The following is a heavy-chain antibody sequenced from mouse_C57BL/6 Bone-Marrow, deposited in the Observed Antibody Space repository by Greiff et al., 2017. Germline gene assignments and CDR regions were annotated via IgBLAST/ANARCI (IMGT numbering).Heavy chain of an antibody. Sequence: QVQLQQSGAELAKPGASVKLSCKASGYTFTSYWMHWVKQRPGQGLEWIGYINPSSGYTKYNQKFKDKATLTAAKSSSTAYMQLSSLTYEDSAVYYCARFSYYDYDFDYWGQGTTLTVSS. J-gene: IGHJ2*01. CDR3: ARFSYYDYDFDY. CDR1: GYTFTSYW. CDR2: INPSSGYT. V-gene: IGHV1-7*01. D-gene: IGHD2-4*01.